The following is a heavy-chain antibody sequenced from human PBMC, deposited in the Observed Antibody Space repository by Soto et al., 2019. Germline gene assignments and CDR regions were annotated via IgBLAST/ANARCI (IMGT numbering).Heavy chain of an antibody. D-gene: IGHD2-2*02. CDR1: SGSLSGYY. V-gene: IGHV4-34*01. CDR2: ISPSGTT. CDR3: ARQVPAAIRLGWFDP. J-gene: IGHJ5*02. Sequence: SETLSLTCSLYSGSLSGYYWSWIRQPPGKGLEWIGEISPSGTTNYSPSLKSRVTISVDTSKNQFSLKLSSVTAADTAVYYCARQVPAAIRLGWFDPWGQGTLVTVSS.